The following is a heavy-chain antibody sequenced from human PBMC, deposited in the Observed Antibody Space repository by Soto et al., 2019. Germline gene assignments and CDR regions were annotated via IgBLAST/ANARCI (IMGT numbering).Heavy chain of an antibody. CDR1: GYTFTSYG. V-gene: IGHV1-18*01. D-gene: IGHD3-22*01. Sequence: ASVKVSCKASGYTFTSYGISWVRQAPGQGLEWMGWISAYNGNTNYAQKLQGRVTMTTDTSTSTAYMELRSLRSDDTAVYYCASTKRDSSGYYPQKYYYYYGMDVWGQGTTVTVSS. J-gene: IGHJ6*02. CDR3: ASTKRDSSGYYPQKYYYYYGMDV. CDR2: ISAYNGNT.